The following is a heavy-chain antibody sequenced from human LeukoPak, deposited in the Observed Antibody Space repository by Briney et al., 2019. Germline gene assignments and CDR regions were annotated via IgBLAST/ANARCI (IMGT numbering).Heavy chain of an antibody. CDR1: GYTFTSYA. Sequence: ASVKVSCKASGYTFTSYAMHWVRQAPGQRLEWMGRINAGNGNTKYSQKFQGRVTITRDTSASTAYMELSSLRSEDTAVYYCARVMGRYYDILTGYYPGRYFQHWGQGTLVTVSS. V-gene: IGHV1-3*01. D-gene: IGHD3-9*01. CDR3: ARVMGRYYDILTGYYPGRYFQH. J-gene: IGHJ1*01. CDR2: INAGNGNT.